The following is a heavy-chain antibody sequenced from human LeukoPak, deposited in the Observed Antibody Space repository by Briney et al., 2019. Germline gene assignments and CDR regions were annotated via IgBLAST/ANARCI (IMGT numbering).Heavy chain of an antibody. CDR1: GGSISSYY. CDR3: ARLGFGDYPFDY. J-gene: IGHJ4*02. CDR2: IYTSGNT. V-gene: IGHV4-4*07. Sequence: SETLSLTCTVSGGSISSYYWSWIRQPAGKGLEWIGHIYTSGNTNYNPSLKSRVTMSVGTSKDQFSLKLSSVTAADTAVYYCARLGFGDYPFDYWGQGTLVTVSS. D-gene: IGHD4-17*01.